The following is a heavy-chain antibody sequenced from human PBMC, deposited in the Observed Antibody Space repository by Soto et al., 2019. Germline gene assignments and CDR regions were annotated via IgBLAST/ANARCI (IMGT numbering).Heavy chain of an antibody. CDR2: VNPRSGST. J-gene: IGHJ6*02. V-gene: IGHV1-46*01. D-gene: IGHD3-10*01. CDR1: GYDFTTYF. CDR3: ARGSGSFVYGMDV. Sequence: QVELVQSGAEVKKPGASVKVSCKASGYDFTTYFIHWVRQAPGQGLEWLGRVNPRSGSTSYAQKFQCRVTMTSDTSTNTVFMEVSSLRSEDTAVFYCARGSGSFVYGMDVWGQGTKVTVSS.